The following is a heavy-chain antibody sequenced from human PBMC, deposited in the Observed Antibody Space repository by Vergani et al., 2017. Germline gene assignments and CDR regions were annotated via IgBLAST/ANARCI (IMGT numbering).Heavy chain of an antibody. Sequence: QVKLQESGPGLVKPSETLSLTCTVSVASVNSYYWSWIRQPPGKGLEWIGRIYTSGATNYNPSLRSRAIMSVDASKKQFSLKLTSVTAADTAVYYCARHGGSGNFYHLFDSWGQGTLVTVSS. D-gene: IGHD3-10*01. CDR2: IYTSGAT. V-gene: IGHV4-4*07. CDR1: VASVNSYY. CDR3: ARHGGSGNFYHLFDS. J-gene: IGHJ4*02.